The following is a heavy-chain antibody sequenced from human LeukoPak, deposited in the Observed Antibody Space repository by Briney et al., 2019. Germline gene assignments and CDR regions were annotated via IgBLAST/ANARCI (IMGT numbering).Heavy chain of an antibody. CDR2: IDTDGRST. J-gene: IGHJ4*02. Sequence: GGSLRLSCAASGFTFSRYWMHWVRQAPGKGVVWVSRIDTDGRSTNYADSVKGRFTISRDNAKNTLYLQTNSLRAEDTAVYYCARPDGYSYGSFDYWGRGTQVTVSS. CDR1: GFTFSRYW. V-gene: IGHV3-74*01. D-gene: IGHD5-18*01. CDR3: ARPDGYSYGSFDY.